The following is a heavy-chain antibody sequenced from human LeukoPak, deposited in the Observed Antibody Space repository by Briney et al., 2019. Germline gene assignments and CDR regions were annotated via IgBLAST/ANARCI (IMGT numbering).Heavy chain of an antibody. CDR1: GFTFSSYW. CDR2: INSDGSST. Sequence: GGSLRLSCAASGFTFSSYWMHWVRQAPGKGLVWVSRINSDGSSTSYADSVKGRFTISRDNAKNTLYLQMNSLRAEDTAVYYCARDIGPLNPFEYSRIRGVTDIDYWGQGTLVTVSS. D-gene: IGHD3-10*01. CDR3: ARDIGPLNPFEYSRIRGVTDIDY. V-gene: IGHV3-74*01. J-gene: IGHJ4*02.